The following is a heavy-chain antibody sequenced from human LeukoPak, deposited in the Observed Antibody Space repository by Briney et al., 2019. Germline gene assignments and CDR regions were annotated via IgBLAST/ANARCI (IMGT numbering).Heavy chain of an antibody. CDR1: GGSISSYY. J-gene: IGHJ4*02. CDR2: IYYSGST. D-gene: IGHD2/OR15-2a*01. Sequence: PSETLSLTCTVSGGSISSYYRSWIRQPPGKGLEWIGYIYYSGSTNYNPSLKSRVTISVDTSKNQFSLKLSSVTAADTAVYYCARDQPDGSMAIDYWGQGTLVTVSS. V-gene: IGHV4-59*01. CDR3: ARDQPDGSMAIDY.